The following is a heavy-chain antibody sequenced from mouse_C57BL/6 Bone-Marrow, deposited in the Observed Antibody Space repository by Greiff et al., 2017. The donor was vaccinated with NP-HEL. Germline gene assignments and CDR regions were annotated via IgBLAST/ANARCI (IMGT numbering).Heavy chain of an antibody. CDR1: GYAFTNYL. V-gene: IGHV1-54*01. CDR3: ARGGIYYDYAWFAY. D-gene: IGHD2-4*01. J-gene: IGHJ3*01. Sequence: QVQLKESGAELVRPGTSVKVSCKASGYAFTNYLIEWVKQRPLQGLEWIGVINPGSGGTNYNEKFKGKATLTADKSSSTAYMQLSSLTSEDSAVYFCARGGIYYDYAWFAYWGQGTLVTVSA. CDR2: INPGSGGT.